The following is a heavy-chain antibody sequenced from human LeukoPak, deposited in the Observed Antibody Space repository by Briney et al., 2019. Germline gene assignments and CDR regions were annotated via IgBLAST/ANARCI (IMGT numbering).Heavy chain of an antibody. V-gene: IGHV3-23*01. CDR2: ISGSGTNT. Sequence: PGGSLRLSCAASGFTFSSYAMNWVRQAPGKGLEWVSGISGSGTNTYYADSMKGRFTISRDNSKNTLYLQMNSLRAEDTAVYYCATSGDGSGSYPNYYYYMDVWGKGTTVTISS. J-gene: IGHJ6*03. CDR3: ATSGDGSGSYPNYYYYMDV. D-gene: IGHD3-10*01. CDR1: GFTFSSYA.